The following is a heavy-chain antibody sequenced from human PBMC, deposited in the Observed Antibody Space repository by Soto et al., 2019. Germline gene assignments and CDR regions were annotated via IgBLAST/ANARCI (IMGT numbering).Heavy chain of an antibody. D-gene: IGHD2-15*01. CDR1: GFTFSSYA. J-gene: IGHJ4*02. V-gene: IGHV3-23*01. CDR2: VSIGGST. CDR3: AKRRGAGGHFDY. Sequence: PXGSLRLSCAACGFTFSSYAMGWVRQGPGKGLEWVAVVSIGGSTHYADSVRGRFTISRDNSKNTLSLQMNSLTAEDTAVYFCAKRRGAGGHFDYWGQGALVTVSS.